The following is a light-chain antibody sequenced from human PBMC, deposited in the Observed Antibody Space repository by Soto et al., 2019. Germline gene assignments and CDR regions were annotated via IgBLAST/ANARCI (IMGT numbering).Light chain of an antibody. V-gene: IGKV3D-20*02. Sequence: EIVVTQSPGTLSLSPGERATLSCRASQSVTSSYLAWYQQKSGQAPRILIYAASRRATGIPDSFSGRGSGTDSTLTISRLEPEDFAVYYCQQRSNWPTFGQGTRLEIK. CDR2: AAS. CDR3: QQRSNWPT. J-gene: IGKJ5*01. CDR1: QSVTSSY.